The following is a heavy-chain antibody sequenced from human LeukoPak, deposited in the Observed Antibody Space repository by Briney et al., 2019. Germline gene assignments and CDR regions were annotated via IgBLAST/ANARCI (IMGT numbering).Heavy chain of an antibody. J-gene: IGHJ1*01. CDR3: ARAYITMVRGVIITGYFQH. CDR2: INAGNGNT. D-gene: IGHD3-10*01. Sequence: ASVKVSCKASGYTFTSYGISWVRQAPGQRLEWMGWINAGNGNTKYSQKFQGGVTTTRDTSASTAYMELSSLRSEDTAVYYCARAYITMVRGVIITGYFQHWGQGTLVTVSS. V-gene: IGHV1-3*01. CDR1: GYTFTSYG.